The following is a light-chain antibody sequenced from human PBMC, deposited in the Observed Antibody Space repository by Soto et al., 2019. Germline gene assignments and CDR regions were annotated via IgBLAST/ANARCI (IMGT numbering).Light chain of an antibody. CDR2: AAS. Sequence: DIQMTQSPSSLSASVGDRVTITCRASQSIRSYLNWYQQRPGKAPNLLIYAASSLQSEVPSRFSGGGSGTDFTLTISSLQPEDFATYYCQQSYNAPWTFGQGTKVDIK. CDR1: QSIRSY. V-gene: IGKV1-39*01. J-gene: IGKJ1*01. CDR3: QQSYNAPWT.